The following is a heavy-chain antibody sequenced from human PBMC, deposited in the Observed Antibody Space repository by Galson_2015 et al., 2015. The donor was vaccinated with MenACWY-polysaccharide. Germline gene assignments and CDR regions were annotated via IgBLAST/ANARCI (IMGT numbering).Heavy chain of an antibody. Sequence: PALVKPTQTLTLTCSFSGFSISNSGVGVGWVRQPLGKALEWLAVMYWDESENYRPSLKNRLTITRGTSRNQVVLTMTNVDPVDTGTYYCAHTMGIQVPGRHWGPGILVTVSS. J-gene: IGHJ4*02. CDR3: AHTMGIQVPGRH. V-gene: IGHV2-5*02. D-gene: IGHD2-15*01. CDR2: MYWDESE. CDR1: GFSISNSGVG.